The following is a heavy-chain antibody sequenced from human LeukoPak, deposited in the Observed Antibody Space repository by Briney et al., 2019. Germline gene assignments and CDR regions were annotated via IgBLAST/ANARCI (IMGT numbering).Heavy chain of an antibody. CDR3: ARGGSYLSAFDI. Sequence: PGGSLRLSCAASGFTFSDYYMTWIRQAPGKGLEWVSYITTSGSSIYYADSVKGRFTISRDNSKNALYLQMNSLRAEDTAVYYCARGGSYLSAFDIWGQGTMVTVSS. CDR1: GFTFSDYY. D-gene: IGHD1-26*01. CDR2: ITTSGSSI. J-gene: IGHJ3*02. V-gene: IGHV3-11*04.